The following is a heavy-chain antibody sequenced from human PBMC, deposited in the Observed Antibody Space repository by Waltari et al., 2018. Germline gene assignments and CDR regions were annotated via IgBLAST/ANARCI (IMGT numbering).Heavy chain of an antibody. CDR3: ARDHMPQLVFPYYFDY. CDR2: ISSSSSYI. CDR1: GFTFSSYG. D-gene: IGHD6-13*01. J-gene: IGHJ4*02. Sequence: EVQLVESGGGLVKPGGSLRLSCAASGFTFSSYGMNWVRQAPGKGLEWVSSISSSSSYIYYADSVKGRFTISRDNAKNSLYLQMNSLRAEDTAVYYCARDHMPQLVFPYYFDYWGQGTLVTVSS. V-gene: IGHV3-21*01.